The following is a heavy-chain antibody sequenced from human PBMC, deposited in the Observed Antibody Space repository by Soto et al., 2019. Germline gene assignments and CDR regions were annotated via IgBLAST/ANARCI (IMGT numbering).Heavy chain of an antibody. Sequence: SETLSLTCTVFGGSISSSSYYWGWIRQPPGKGLEWIGSIYYSGSTYYNPSLKSRVTISVDTSKNQFSLKLSSVTAADTAVYYCARHISGWPQPLEYWGQGTLVTVSS. CDR2: IYYSGST. J-gene: IGHJ4*02. CDR3: ARHISGWPQPLEY. V-gene: IGHV4-39*01. D-gene: IGHD6-19*01. CDR1: GGSISSSSYY.